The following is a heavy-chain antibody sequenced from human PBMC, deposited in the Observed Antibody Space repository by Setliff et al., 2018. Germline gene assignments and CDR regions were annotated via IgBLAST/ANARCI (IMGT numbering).Heavy chain of an antibody. J-gene: IGHJ4*02. CDR1: GFTFSNAW. V-gene: IGHV3-15*01. CDR3: TTLPLYDYVWGSYRYKVPPDY. CDR2: IKSKTDGGKT. Sequence: GGSLRLSCAASGFTFSNAWMSWVRQAPGKGLEWVGRIKSKTDGGKTDYAAPVKGRFTISRDDSKNTLYLQMNSLKTEDTAVYYCTTLPLYDYVWGSYRYKVPPDYWGQGTLVTVSS. D-gene: IGHD3-16*02.